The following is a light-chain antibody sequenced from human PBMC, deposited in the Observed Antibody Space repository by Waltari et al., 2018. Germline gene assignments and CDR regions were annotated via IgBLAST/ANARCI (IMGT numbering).Light chain of an antibody. Sequence: QSALTQPASVSGSPGQSITISCTGSSTDLGSSTLVSWYRPHPDKAPNLLIYEGPERPSGISHRFSGSKSGNTASLTISTLQAEDEADYYCFSYADGRSLVFGGGTKLTVL. V-gene: IGLV2-23*01. J-gene: IGLJ2*01. CDR3: FSYADGRSLV. CDR2: EGP. CDR1: STDLGSSTL.